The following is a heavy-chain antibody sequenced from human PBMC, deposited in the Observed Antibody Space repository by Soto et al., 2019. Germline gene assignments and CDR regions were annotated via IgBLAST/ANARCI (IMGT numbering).Heavy chain of an antibody. CDR2: INLRDGST. D-gene: IGHD1-1*01. Sequence: QVQLVQSGAEVKKPGASVTLSCEASGYTFTAYYMHWVRQAPGQGPEWMGIINLRDGSTAYAQKLQGIVTLTRDTSTNTVYMELRGLRSADTAVYYCATEDVHGTKYFDYWGQGTQVTVSS. CDR1: GYTFTAYY. V-gene: IGHV1-46*03. CDR3: ATEDVHGTKYFDY. J-gene: IGHJ4*02.